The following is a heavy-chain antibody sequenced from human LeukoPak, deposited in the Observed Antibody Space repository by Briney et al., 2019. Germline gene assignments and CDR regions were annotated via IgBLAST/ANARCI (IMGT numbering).Heavy chain of an antibody. CDR2: TRNKANSYTT. J-gene: IGHJ4*02. Sequence: GGSLRLSCAASGFTFSDHYMDWVRQAPGKGLEWVGRTRNKANSYTTEYAASVKGSFTISRDDSKNSLYLQMSSLKTEDTAVYYCARDSRAGLGNTFPDYWGQGTLVTVSS. CDR1: GFTFSDHY. D-gene: IGHD1/OR15-1a*01. CDR3: ARDSRAGLGNTFPDY. V-gene: IGHV3-72*01.